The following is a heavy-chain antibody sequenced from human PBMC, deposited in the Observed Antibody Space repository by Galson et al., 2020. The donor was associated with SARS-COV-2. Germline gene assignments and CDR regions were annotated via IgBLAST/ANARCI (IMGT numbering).Heavy chain of an antibody. Sequence: GGSLRLSCEASGFSISAYWMHWVRQAPGNGLVWVSRINSDGSKTSYADSVRGRLTVSRDNAKNTVYLQMNSLSVEDTALYYCIRSYCTSASCYGWFDPWGQGTLVTVSS. CDR2: INSDGSKT. CDR1: GFSISAYW. J-gene: IGHJ5*02. CDR3: IRSYCTSASCYGWFDP. D-gene: IGHD2-2*01. V-gene: IGHV3-74*03.